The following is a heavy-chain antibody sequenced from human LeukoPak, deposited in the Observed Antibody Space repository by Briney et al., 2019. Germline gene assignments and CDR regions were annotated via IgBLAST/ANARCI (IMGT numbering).Heavy chain of an antibody. CDR2: IYHSGSP. CDR1: GGSISSNNW. CDR3: ARVNINNWHSCDY. J-gene: IGHJ4*02. V-gene: IGHV4-4*02. Sequence: PSETLSLTCAVSGGSISSNNWWGWVRQPPGKGLEWIGEIYHSGSPNYNPSLKSRVTISVDKTRNHFSLNLSSVTAADTAVYYCARVNINNWHSCDYWGQGTLVTVSS. D-gene: IGHD1-1*01.